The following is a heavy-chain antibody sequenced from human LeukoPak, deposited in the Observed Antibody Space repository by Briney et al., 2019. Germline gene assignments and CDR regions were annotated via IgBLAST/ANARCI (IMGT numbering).Heavy chain of an antibody. V-gene: IGHV4-39*01. Sequence: SETLSLTCTVSGGSISSSSYTWGWIRQPPGKGLEWIGSFYYSGSTYYNPSLKSRVTISVDTSKNQFYLKLTSVTAADTAVYYCARHGHSSLYSRFAYWGQGTLVTVSS. D-gene: IGHD6-19*01. J-gene: IGHJ4*02. CDR2: FYYSGST. CDR3: ARHGHSSLYSRFAY. CDR1: GGSISSSSYT.